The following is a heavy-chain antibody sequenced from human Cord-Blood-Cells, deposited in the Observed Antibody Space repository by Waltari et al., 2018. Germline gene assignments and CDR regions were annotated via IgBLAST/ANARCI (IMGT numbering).Heavy chain of an antibody. J-gene: IGHJ4*02. CDR1: GYTCTSYA. D-gene: IGHD5-12*01. CDR2: INTNTGNR. CDR3: AGNGGVGDIVATIDY. Sequence: QVQLVQSGSELKKPGASVKVSCKASGYTCTSYAMICVRQAPGQGLEWMGWINTNTGNRTYAQGLTGRLVISFDASVSTAYVQSSMRKGENSAVYDCAGNGGVGDIVATIDYWGQGTLVTVSS. V-gene: IGHV7-4-1*02.